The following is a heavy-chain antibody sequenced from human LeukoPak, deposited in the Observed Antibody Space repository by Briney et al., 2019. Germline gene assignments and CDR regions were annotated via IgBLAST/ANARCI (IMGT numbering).Heavy chain of an antibody. CDR1: GGTFSSYA. V-gene: IGHV1-69*13. J-gene: IGHJ6*03. CDR2: IIPIFGTA. D-gene: IGHD2-2*01. Sequence: SVKVSCKASGGTFSSYAISWVRQAPGQGLEWMGGIIPIFGTANYAQKFQGRVTITADESTSTAYMELSSLRSEDTAVYYCAREGTYCSSTSCYYYYYMDVWGKGTTVTVSS. CDR3: AREGTYCSSTSCYYYYYMDV.